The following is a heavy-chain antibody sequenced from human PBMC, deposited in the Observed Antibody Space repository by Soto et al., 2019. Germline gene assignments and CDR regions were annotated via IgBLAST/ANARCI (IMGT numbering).Heavy chain of an antibody. J-gene: IGHJ3*02. CDR2: IYPGDSDT. V-gene: IGHV5-51*01. CDR1: GYSFTSYW. D-gene: IGHD3-9*01. CDR3: ARHPTREWLLRGGAFDI. Sequence: PGESLKISCKGSGYSFTSYWIGWVRQMPGKGLEWMGIIYPGDSDTRYSPSFQGQVTISADKPISTAYLQWSSLKASDTAMYYCARHPTREWLLRGGAFDIWGQGTMVTVSS.